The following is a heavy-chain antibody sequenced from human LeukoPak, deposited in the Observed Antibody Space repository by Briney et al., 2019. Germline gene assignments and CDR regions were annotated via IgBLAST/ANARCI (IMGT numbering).Heavy chain of an antibody. V-gene: IGHV4-59*01. Sequence: SETLSLTCTVSDGAITGYYWGWIRQPPGKGLDWVGHTHYGGTTNYNPSLKSRVTISVDTSKNQFSLKVTSVTAADTAVYYCARGYSTSWTYYFDYWGQGALVTVSS. CDR1: DGAITGYY. CDR3: ARGYSTSWTYYFDY. J-gene: IGHJ4*02. CDR2: THYGGTT. D-gene: IGHD6-13*01.